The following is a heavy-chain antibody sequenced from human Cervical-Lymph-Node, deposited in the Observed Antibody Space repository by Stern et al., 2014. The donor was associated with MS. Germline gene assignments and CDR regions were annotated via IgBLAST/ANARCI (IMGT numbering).Heavy chain of an antibody. CDR2: IYYSGST. CDR3: ARAEYSGYFDY. J-gene: IGHJ4*02. V-gene: IGHV4-61*01. Sequence: MQLVESGPGLVKPSETLSLTCTVSGGSVSRGSYYWSWIRQPPGKGLEWIGYIYYSGSTNYNPSRKSRVTISVDTSKNQFSLKLSSVTAADTAVYYCARAEYSGYFDYWGQGTLVTVSS. CDR1: GGSVSRGSYY. D-gene: IGHD1-26*01.